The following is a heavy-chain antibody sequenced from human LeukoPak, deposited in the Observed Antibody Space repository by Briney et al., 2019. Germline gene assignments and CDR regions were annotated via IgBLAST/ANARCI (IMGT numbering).Heavy chain of an antibody. CDR1: GFTFSSYA. CDR2: ISGSGGST. V-gene: IGHV3-23*01. J-gene: IGHJ5*02. D-gene: IGHD3-3*01. CDR3: AKLDYDFWSGYLAGKMEA. Sequence: GSLRLSCAASGFTFSSYAMSWVRQAPGKGLEWVSAISGSGGSTYYADSVKGRFTISRDNSKNTLYLQMNSLRAEDTAVYYCAKLDYDFWSGYLAGKMEAWGQGTLVTVSS.